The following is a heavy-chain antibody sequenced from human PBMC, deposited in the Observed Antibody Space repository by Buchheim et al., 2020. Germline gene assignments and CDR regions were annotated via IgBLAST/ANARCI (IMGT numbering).Heavy chain of an antibody. CDR3: ARVAYYYDSSGYLDY. CDR1: GFTFSSYG. J-gene: IGHJ4*02. D-gene: IGHD3-22*01. V-gene: IGHV3-33*01. Sequence: QVQLVESGGGVVQPGRSLRLSCAASGFTFSSYGMHRVRQAPGKGLEWVAVIWYDGSNKYYADSVKGRFTISRDNSKNTLYLQMNSLRAEDTAVYYCARVAYYYDSSGYLDYWGQGTL. CDR2: IWYDGSNK.